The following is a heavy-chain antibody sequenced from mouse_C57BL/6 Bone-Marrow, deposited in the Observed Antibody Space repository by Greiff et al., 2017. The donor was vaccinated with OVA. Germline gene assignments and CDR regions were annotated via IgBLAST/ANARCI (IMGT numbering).Heavy chain of an antibody. J-gene: IGHJ3*01. CDR1: GYTFTSYG. D-gene: IGHD1-1*01. CDR2: IYPRSGNT. V-gene: IGHV1-81*01. CDR3: ATRGYGSSLFAY. Sequence: QVQLQQSGAELARPGASVKLSCKASGYTFTSYGISWVKQRTGQGLEWIGEIYPRSGNTYYNQKFKGKATLTADKSSSTAYMELRSLTSEDSAVYFCATRGYGSSLFAYWGQGTLVTVSA.